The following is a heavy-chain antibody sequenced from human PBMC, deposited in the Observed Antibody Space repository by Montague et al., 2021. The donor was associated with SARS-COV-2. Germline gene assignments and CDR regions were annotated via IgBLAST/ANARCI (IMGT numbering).Heavy chain of an antibody. Sequence: SETLSLTCTVSGGSINSADYYWSWVRQPPGKGLEWIGYIYYSGSTNYNPSLKSRVTISVDTSKNQFSLKLSSVTAADTAVYYCARSGLEQHVRARYYYCYGMDVWGQGTTVTVS. V-gene: IGHV4-61*08. D-gene: IGHD6-6*01. CDR1: GGSINSADYY. CDR2: IYYSGST. CDR3: ARSGLEQHVRARYYYCYGMDV. J-gene: IGHJ6*02.